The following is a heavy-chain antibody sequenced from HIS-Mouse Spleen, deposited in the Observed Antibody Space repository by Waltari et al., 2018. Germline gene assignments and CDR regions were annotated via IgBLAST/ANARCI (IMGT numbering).Heavy chain of an antibody. J-gene: IGHJ2*01. Sequence: QLQLQESGPGLVKPSETLSLTCTVSGGSISSSSYYWGWIRQPPGKGLEWIGSIYYSGRTYYNPSLKSRVTISVDTSQNQFSLKLSSVTAADTAVYYCAREIPYSSSWYDLYFDLWGRGTLVTVSS. CDR3: AREIPYSSSWYDLYFDL. V-gene: IGHV4-39*07. D-gene: IGHD6-13*01. CDR2: IYYSGRT. CDR1: GGSISSSSYY.